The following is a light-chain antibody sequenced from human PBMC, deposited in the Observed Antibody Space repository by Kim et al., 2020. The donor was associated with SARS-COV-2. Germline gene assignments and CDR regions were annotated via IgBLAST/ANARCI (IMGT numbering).Light chain of an antibody. CDR1: KLGDKY. Sequence: SVSPRQTASITCSGDKLGDKYACWYQQKPGQSPLLVIYQDSKRPSGIPERFSGSNSGNTATLTISGTQAMDEADYYCQAWDSSTYVFGTGTKVTVL. CDR2: QDS. V-gene: IGLV3-1*01. CDR3: QAWDSSTYV. J-gene: IGLJ1*01.